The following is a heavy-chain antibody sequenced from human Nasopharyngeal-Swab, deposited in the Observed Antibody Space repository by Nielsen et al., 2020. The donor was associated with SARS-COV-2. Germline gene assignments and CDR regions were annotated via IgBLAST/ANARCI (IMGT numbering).Heavy chain of an antibody. CDR1: GFTFSNYG. V-gene: IGHV3-30*18. J-gene: IGHJ3*02. CDR2: ISYDGSNQ. Sequence: GESLKISCEASGFTFSNYGMHWVRQAPGKGLEWVAFISYDGSNQFYGDSVKGRFTISRDNSKNTLSLQMNSLRPDDTAVYSCAKDLSPPPDNTAWWDDFDIWGRGTMVSVSS. D-gene: IGHD2-8*02. CDR3: AKDLSPPPDNTAWWDDFDI.